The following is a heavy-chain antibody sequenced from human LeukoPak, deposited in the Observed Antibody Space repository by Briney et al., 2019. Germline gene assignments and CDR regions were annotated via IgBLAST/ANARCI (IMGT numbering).Heavy chain of an antibody. V-gene: IGHV3-53*01. CDR3: ARENTIFGMPNEAFDI. J-gene: IGHJ3*02. CDR1: GFTVSSNY. CDR2: IYSGGST. Sequence: QPGGSLRLSCAASGFTVSSNYMSWVRQAPGKGLEWVSVIYSGGSTYYADSVKGRFTISRDNSKNTLHLQMNSLRAEDTAVYDCARENTIFGMPNEAFDIWGQGTMVTVSS. D-gene: IGHD3-3*01.